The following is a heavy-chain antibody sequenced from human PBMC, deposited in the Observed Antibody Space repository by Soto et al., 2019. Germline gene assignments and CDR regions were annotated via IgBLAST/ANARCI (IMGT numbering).Heavy chain of an antibody. V-gene: IGHV1-2*02. Sequence: GXSGKVWFKASGYSFSGIYLHWVRQAPVQGPEWMGWINPDSGDTDYGQKFQGRVSMTRDTSIDTAYMELSSLKSDDTAVYFCVRDSINWGQGTQVTVYS. D-gene: IGHD5-12*01. J-gene: IGHJ4*02. CDR3: VRDSIN. CDR2: INPDSGDT. CDR1: GYSFSGIY.